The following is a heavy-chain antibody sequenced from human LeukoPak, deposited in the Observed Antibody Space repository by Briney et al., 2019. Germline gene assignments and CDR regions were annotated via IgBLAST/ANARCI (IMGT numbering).Heavy chain of an antibody. Sequence: ASVKVSCKASGYTLTGYYLHWVRQAPGQGLEWMGWINPNTGATHSAQKFQGRITMTRDTSISTAYMDLSRLGSDDTAVYYCARDRVGSGWPRPYYFEVWGQGTLVTVSS. CDR1: GYTLTGYY. CDR3: ARDRVGSGWPRPYYFEV. V-gene: IGHV1-2*02. CDR2: INPNTGAT. D-gene: IGHD6-19*01. J-gene: IGHJ4*02.